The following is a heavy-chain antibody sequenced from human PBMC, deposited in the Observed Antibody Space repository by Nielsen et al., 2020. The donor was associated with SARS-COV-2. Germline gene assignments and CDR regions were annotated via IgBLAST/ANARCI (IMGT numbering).Heavy chain of an antibody. J-gene: IGHJ6*02. CDR1: GFAFDDYV. Sequence: GESLKISCAASGFAFDDYVMTWVRQRPGRGLEWVSGINWNGGTKGYADSVKGRFTISKDNVRNSLYLQMNSLRAEDTALYHCARVDFGVANYYYYTMDVWGPGTTVTVFS. D-gene: IGHD3-3*01. V-gene: IGHV3-20*01. CDR2: INWNGGTK. CDR3: ARVDFGVANYYYYTMDV.